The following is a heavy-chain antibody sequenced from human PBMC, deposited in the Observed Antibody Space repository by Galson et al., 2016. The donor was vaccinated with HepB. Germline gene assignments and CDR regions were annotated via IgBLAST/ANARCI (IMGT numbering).Heavy chain of an antibody. CDR1: GFTFSTYN. Sequence: SLRPSCAASGFTFSTYNMNWVRQAPGKGLEWVSSISSSSSHIYYADSVKGRFTVSRDNAKNSLYPQMNSLTAEDTAVYYCARKGSGWHESNFDYWGQGALVTVSS. D-gene: IGHD6-19*01. J-gene: IGHJ4*02. CDR3: ARKGSGWHESNFDY. V-gene: IGHV3-21*06. CDR2: ISSSSSHI.